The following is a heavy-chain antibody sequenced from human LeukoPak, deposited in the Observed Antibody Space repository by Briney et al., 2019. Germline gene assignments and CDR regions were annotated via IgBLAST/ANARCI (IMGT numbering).Heavy chain of an antibody. J-gene: IGHJ3*02. CDR1: GGSINSYY. CDR2: IYTTGTT. CDR3: ARGSYSDSSDYYAFPFDI. D-gene: IGHD3-22*01. V-gene: IGHV4-4*07. Sequence: PSETLSLTCFVSGGSINSYYWSWIRQPAGKGLEWIGRIYTTGTTNYNPSLKSRVSMSVDTSKNEFSLSLSSVTAADTAMYYCARGSYSDSSDYYAFPFDIWGPGTKVTVSS.